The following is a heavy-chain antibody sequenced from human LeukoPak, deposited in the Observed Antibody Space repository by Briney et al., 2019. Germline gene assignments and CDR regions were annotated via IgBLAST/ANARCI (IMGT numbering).Heavy chain of an antibody. CDR2: ICGSGGRT. J-gene: IGHJ5*02. D-gene: IGHD1-26*01. V-gene: IGHV3-23*01. Sequence: GGSLRLSCVASGFTFNSYNINWVRQAPGKGLEWVATICGSGGRTFHADSVKGRFTISRDNSMNTPFLQMNSLRVDDTAVYYCARDLLPLGGTLGNWFDPWGQGTLVTVSS. CDR3: ARDLLPLGGTLGNWFDP. CDR1: GFTFNSYN.